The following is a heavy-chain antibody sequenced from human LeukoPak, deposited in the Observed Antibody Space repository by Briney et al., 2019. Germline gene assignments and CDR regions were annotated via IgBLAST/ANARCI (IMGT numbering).Heavy chain of an antibody. CDR3: ARLGYNWNEGSLFRAFDI. V-gene: IGHV5-51*01. CDR2: IYPGDSDT. J-gene: IGHJ3*02. CDR1: GYSFTSYW. Sequence: GESLKISCKGSGYSFTSYWIGWVRQMPGKGLEWMGIIYPGDSDTRYSPSFQGQVTVSADKSISTAYLQWSRLKASDTAMYYCARLGYNWNEGSLFRAFDIWGQGTMVTVSS. D-gene: IGHD1-1*01.